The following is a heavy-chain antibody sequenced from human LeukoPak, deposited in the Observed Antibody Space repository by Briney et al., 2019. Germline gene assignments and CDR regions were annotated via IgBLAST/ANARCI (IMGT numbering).Heavy chain of an antibody. Sequence: PSETLSLTCTVSGGSISSGSYYWGWIRQPPGEGLEWVGNIYYSGSTYYNTALKSRVTISLDTSKNQFSLTLSSLTAADTAVYYCATTRDYFDYWGQGTLVTLSS. D-gene: IGHD2-2*01. CDR3: ATTRDYFDY. J-gene: IGHJ4*02. CDR2: IYYSGST. CDR1: GGSISSGSYY. V-gene: IGHV4-39*07.